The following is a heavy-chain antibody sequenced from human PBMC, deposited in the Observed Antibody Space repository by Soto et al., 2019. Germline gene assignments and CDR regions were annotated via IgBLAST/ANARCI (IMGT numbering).Heavy chain of an antibody. Sequence: SETLSLTCTVSGGSISSYYWSWIRQPPGKGLEWIGYIYYSGSTNYNPSLESRVTISVDTSKNQFSLKVSSVTAADTAVYYCARDLNYGGTFDYWGQGTLVTVSS. J-gene: IGHJ4*02. CDR3: ARDLNYGGTFDY. CDR1: GGSISSYY. D-gene: IGHD4-17*01. V-gene: IGHV4-59*01. CDR2: IYYSGST.